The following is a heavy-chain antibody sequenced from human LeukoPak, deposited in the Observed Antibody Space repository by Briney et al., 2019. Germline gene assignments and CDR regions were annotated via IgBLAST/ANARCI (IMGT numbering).Heavy chain of an antibody. V-gene: IGHV3-30*18. Sequence: GGSLRLSCAASGFTFSSFGMHWVRQAPGKGLEWMAVISIDGSNRHYAASVKGRFTISRDNSKNTLHLQMNSLRAEDTAVYYCANGGDYGDATYYFDYWGQGTLVTVSS. CDR1: GFTFSSFG. CDR3: ANGGDYGDATYYFDY. CDR2: ISIDGSNR. D-gene: IGHD4-17*01. J-gene: IGHJ4*02.